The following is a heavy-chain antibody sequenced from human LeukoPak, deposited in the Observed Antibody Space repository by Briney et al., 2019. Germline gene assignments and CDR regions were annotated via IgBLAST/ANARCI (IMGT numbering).Heavy chain of an antibody. CDR2: INHSGST. Sequence: SETLSLTCAVYGGSFSGYYWSWIRQPPGKGLEWIGEINHSGSTNYNPSLKSRVTISVDTSKNQFSLKLSSVTAADTAVYYCALAHYYDSSGYQFDYWGQGTLVTVSS. CDR1: GGSFSGYY. V-gene: IGHV4-34*01. J-gene: IGHJ4*02. CDR3: ALAHYYDSSGYQFDY. D-gene: IGHD3-22*01.